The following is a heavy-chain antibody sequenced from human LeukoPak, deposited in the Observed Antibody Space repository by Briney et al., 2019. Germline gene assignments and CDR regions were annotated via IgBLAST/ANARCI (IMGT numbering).Heavy chain of an antibody. V-gene: IGHV4-59*08. CDR2: IYYSGST. CDR1: GDSINNYY. D-gene: IGHD3-10*01. CDR3: ARHRGSGSPYFDY. Sequence: SETLSLTCTVSGDSINNYYWSWIRQSPGKGLEWIGYIYYSGSTKYNPSLKSRVTISVDTSKNQISLKLSSVTAADTAVYYCARHRGSGSPYFDYWGQGTLVTVSS. J-gene: IGHJ4*02.